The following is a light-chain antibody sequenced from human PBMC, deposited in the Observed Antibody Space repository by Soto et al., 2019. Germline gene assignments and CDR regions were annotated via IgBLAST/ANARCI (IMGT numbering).Light chain of an antibody. V-gene: IGKV1-9*01. CDR3: QQLNSYPQT. CDR1: QGISSY. Sequence: DIQLTQSPSFLSASVGDRVTITCRASQGISSYLAWYQQKPGKAPKLLIYAASTLRSGVPSRFSGSVSGTEFTLTISSLQPEDFATYYCQQLNSYPQTFGGGTKVDIK. CDR2: AAS. J-gene: IGKJ4*01.